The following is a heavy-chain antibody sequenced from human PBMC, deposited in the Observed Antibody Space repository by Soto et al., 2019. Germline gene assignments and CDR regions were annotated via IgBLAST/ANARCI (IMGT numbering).Heavy chain of an antibody. V-gene: IGHV3-21*01. CDR2: ISSSSSYI. CDR3: ARDPLYCSSTSPCYYYGMDV. Sequence: RLSCAASGFTFSSYSMNWVRQAPGKGLEWVSSISSSSSYIYYADSVKGRFTISRDNAKNSLYLQMNSLRAEDTAVYYCARDPLYCSSTSPCYYYGMDVWGQGTTVTVSS. J-gene: IGHJ6*02. D-gene: IGHD2-2*01. CDR1: GFTFSSYS.